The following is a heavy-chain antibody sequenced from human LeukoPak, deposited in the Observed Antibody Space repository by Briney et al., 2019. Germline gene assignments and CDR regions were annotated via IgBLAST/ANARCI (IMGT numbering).Heavy chain of an antibody. CDR2: INHSGST. CDR3: ARHLSHLTGYYTLDY. CDR1: GGSFSGYY. J-gene: IGHJ4*02. D-gene: IGHD3-9*01. Sequence: PSETLSLTCAVYGGSFSGYYWSWIRQPPGKGLEWIGEINHSGSTNYNPSLKSRVTISVDTSKNQFSLKLSSVTAADTAVYYCARHLSHLTGYYTLDYWGQGTLVTVSS. V-gene: IGHV4-34*01.